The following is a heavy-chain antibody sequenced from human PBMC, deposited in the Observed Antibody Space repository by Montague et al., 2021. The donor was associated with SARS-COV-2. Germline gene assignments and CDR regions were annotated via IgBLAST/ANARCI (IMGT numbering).Heavy chain of an antibody. CDR2: LSYSGHP. D-gene: IGHD3-10*01. CDR1: GGSVSSSPYY. J-gene: IGHJ6*03. CDR3: ASSYYYGSGTYVYNYYMDV. V-gene: IGHV4-39*01. Sequence: SETLSLTCTVSGGSVSSSPYYWGWIRQPPGGARVGGESLSYSGHPFLSASHESRLTISVDSSENQFSLRLSSVTAADTAVYYCASSYYYGSGTYVYNYYMDVWGKGTTVTVSS.